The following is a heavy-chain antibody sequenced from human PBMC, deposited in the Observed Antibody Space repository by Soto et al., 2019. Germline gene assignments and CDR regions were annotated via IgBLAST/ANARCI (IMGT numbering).Heavy chain of an antibody. D-gene: IGHD3-10*01. J-gene: IGHJ4*02. CDR1: GGSISSYY. V-gene: IGHV4-59*01. CDR2: IYYSGST. Sequence: SETLSLTCTVSGGSISSYYWSWIRQPPGKGLEWIGYIYYSGSTNYNPSLKSRVTISVDTSKNQFSLKLSSVTAADTAVYYCARDEWFGDSPILDYWGQGTLVTVSS. CDR3: ARDEWFGDSPILDY.